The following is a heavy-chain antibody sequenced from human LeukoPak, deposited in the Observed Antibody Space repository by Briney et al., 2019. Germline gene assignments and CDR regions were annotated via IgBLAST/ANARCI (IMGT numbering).Heavy chain of an antibody. CDR3: ARDKTEYSSSSAAFDI. CDR1: GYTFTGYY. Sequence: ASVKVSCKASGYTFTGYYIHWVRQAPGQGLEWMGWINPDTDETNYAQKFQGRVTMTRDTSISTAYMELSGLRSDDTAVYYCARDKTEYSSSSAAFDIWGQGTMVTVSS. J-gene: IGHJ3*02. CDR2: INPDTDET. V-gene: IGHV1-2*02. D-gene: IGHD6-6*01.